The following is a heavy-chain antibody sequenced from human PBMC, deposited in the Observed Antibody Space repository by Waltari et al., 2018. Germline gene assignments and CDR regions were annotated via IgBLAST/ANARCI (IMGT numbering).Heavy chain of an antibody. Sequence: QVQLQESGPGLVKPSETLSLTCTVSGGSISSYYWSWIRQPPGKGLEWIGYIYYSGSTNYHPSRKSRVTISVDTSKNQFSLKLSSVTAADTAVYYCARGVKGFGELFPYYYYYMDVWGKGTTVTISS. CDR1: GGSISSYY. J-gene: IGHJ6*03. CDR3: ARGVKGFGELFPYYYYYMDV. V-gene: IGHV4-59*01. D-gene: IGHD3-10*01. CDR2: IYYSGST.